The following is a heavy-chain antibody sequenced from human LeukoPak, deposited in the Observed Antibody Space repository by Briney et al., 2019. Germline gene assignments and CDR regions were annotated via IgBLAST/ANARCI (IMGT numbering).Heavy chain of an antibody. J-gene: IGHJ3*02. CDR3: AADSQYDFWSGPMTENAFDI. D-gene: IGHD3-3*01. CDR1: GFTFTSSA. CDR2: IVVGSGNT. Sequence: SVKVSCKASGFTFTSSAMQWVRQARGQRLEGIGWIVVGSGNTNYAQKFQERVTITRDMSTSTAYMERSSLRSEDTAVYYCAADSQYDFWSGPMTENAFDIWGQGTMVTVSS. V-gene: IGHV1-58*02.